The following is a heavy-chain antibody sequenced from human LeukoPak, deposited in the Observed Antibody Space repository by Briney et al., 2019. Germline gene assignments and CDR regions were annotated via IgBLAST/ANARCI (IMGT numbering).Heavy chain of an antibody. CDR2: FDPEDGET. V-gene: IGHV1-24*01. CDR3: ETLPRHYYDSSGDDAFDI. D-gene: IGHD3-22*01. J-gene: IGHJ3*02. CDR1: GYTLTELS. Sequence: ASVKVSCKVSGYTLTELSMHWVRQAPGKGLEWMGGFDPEDGETIYAQKFQGRVTMTEDTSTDTAYMGLSSLRSEDTAVYYCETLPRHYYDSSGDDAFDIWGQGTMVTVSS.